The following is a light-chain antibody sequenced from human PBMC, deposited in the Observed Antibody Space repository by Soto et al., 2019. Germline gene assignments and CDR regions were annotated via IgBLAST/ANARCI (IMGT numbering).Light chain of an antibody. CDR2: TSG. CDR3: QQTYSTPYT. Sequence: IQMTQSPSSLSASVGDRVTITCRASQRITTYLNWYQQKPGEAPKLLISTSGTLQRGVPSRFSGSGSGTDFTLTITALPPEDFATYFCQQTYSTPYTFGQGPKLQIK. CDR1: QRITTY. J-gene: IGKJ2*01. V-gene: IGKV1-39*01.